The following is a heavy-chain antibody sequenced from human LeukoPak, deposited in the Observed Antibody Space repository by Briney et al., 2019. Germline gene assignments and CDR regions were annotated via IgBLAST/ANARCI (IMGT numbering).Heavy chain of an antibody. CDR3: ARDSVERPHYYYYYGMDV. CDR2: ISSSSSYI. V-gene: IGHV3-21*01. Sequence: GGSLRLSCAASGFTFSSYSMSWVRQAPGKGLEWVSSISSSSSYIYYADSVKGRFTISRDNAKNSLYLQMNSLRAEDTAVYYCARDSVERPHYYYYYGMDVWGQGTTVTVSS. J-gene: IGHJ6*02. D-gene: IGHD1-1*01. CDR1: GFTFSSYS.